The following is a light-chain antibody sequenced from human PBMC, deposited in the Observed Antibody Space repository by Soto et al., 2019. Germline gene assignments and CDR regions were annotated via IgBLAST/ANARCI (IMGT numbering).Light chain of an antibody. V-gene: IGLV2-14*01. Sequence: QSVLTQPASVSGSPGQSITISCTGTSSDVGGYNYVSWYQQHPGKVPKLMIYDVTNRPSGISNRFSASKSGNTASLTISGLQAEDEADYYCSAYRSSSPLYIFGSGTKVTVL. CDR1: SSDVGGYNY. CDR2: DVT. J-gene: IGLJ1*01. CDR3: SAYRSSSPLYI.